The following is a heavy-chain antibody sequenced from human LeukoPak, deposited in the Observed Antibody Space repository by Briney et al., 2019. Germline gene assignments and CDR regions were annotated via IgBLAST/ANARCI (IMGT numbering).Heavy chain of an antibody. CDR3: ASGREVTTAVDFDY. J-gene: IGHJ4*02. D-gene: IGHD4-17*01. CDR2: ISSSGSTI. CDR1: GFTFSDYY. Sequence: PGGSLRLSCAASGFTFSDYYMSWIRQAPGKGLEWVSYISSSGSTIYYADSVKGRFAISRDNAKNSLYLQMNSLRAEDTAVYYCASGREVTTAVDFDYWGQGTLVTVSS. V-gene: IGHV3-11*01.